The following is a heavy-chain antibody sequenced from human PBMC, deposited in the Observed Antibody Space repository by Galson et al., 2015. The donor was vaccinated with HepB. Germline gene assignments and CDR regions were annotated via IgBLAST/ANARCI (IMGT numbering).Heavy chain of an antibody. CDR1: GFNVRIYA. D-gene: IGHD2-2*01. CDR2: ISYDGTNK. Sequence: SLRLSCAASGFNVRIYAMHWVRQAPGKGLEWVAVISYDGTNKYYADSVTGRFSISRDNSENTVHLQMNNVRPDDTAVYYCTRDLGASGYCSSSRCYFEYGMDVWGQGTAVTVSS. CDR3: TRDLGASGYCSSSRCYFEYGMDV. V-gene: IGHV3-30-3*01. J-gene: IGHJ6*02.